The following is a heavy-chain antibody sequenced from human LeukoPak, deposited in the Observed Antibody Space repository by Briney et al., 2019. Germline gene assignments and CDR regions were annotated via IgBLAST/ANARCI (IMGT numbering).Heavy chain of an antibody. D-gene: IGHD5-18*01. Sequence: SETLSLTCTVSGGSISSYYWSWIRQPPGKGLEWIGYIYYSGSTNYNPSLKSRVTISVDTSKNQFSLKLSSVTAADTAVYYCARESRGYSYGAYFAYWGQGTLVTVSS. J-gene: IGHJ4*02. CDR1: GGSISSYY. CDR3: ARESRGYSYGAYFAY. V-gene: IGHV4-59*01. CDR2: IYYSGST.